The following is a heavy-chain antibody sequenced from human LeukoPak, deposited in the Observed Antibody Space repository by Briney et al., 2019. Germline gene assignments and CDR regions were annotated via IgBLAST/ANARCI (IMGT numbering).Heavy chain of an antibody. Sequence: GGSLRLSCAASGFTFSSYDMHWVRQAPGKGLECVSAIGTAGDTYYPGSVKGRFTISRESAKNSLYLQMNSLRAGDTAVYYCARAGYSYGNGYYYGMDVWGQGTTVTVSS. CDR2: IGTAGDT. D-gene: IGHD5-18*01. CDR3: ARAGYSYGNGYYYGMDV. CDR1: GFTFSSYD. J-gene: IGHJ6*02. V-gene: IGHV3-13*01.